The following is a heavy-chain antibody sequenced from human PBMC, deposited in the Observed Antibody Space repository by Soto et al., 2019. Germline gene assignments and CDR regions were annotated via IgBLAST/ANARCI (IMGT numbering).Heavy chain of an antibody. D-gene: IGHD2-15*01. V-gene: IGHV3-72*01. CDR2: SSNRYSRYST. CDR3: AGGASGRAPFHF. CDR1: GFIFSDYF. Sequence: EVQVVESGGGLVQPGGSLRLSCAASGFIFSDYFMDWVRQAPGKGLEWVGRSSNRYSRYSTQYAASVRGRFVVSRDPSTNSLLLQMTGLKTEDTAVYYCAGGASGRAPFHFWGQGTLVTVSS. J-gene: IGHJ1*01.